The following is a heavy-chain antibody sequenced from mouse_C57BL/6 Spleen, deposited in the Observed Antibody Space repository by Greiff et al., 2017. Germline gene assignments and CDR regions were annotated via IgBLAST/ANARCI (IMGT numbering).Heavy chain of an antibody. CDR2: ISYDGSN. Sequence: ESGPGLVKPSQSLSLTCSVTGYSITSGYYWNWIRQFPGNKLEWMGYISYDGSNNYNPSLKNRISITRDTSKNQFFLKLNSVTTEDTATYYCARSYGSTDYWGQGTTLTVSS. CDR1: GYSITSGYY. D-gene: IGHD1-1*01. V-gene: IGHV3-6*01. CDR3: ARSYGSTDY. J-gene: IGHJ2*01.